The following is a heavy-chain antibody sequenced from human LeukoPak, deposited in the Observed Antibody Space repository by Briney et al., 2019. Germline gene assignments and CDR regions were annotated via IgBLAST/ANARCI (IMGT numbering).Heavy chain of an antibody. V-gene: IGHV3-30-3*01. CDR1: GFTFSSYA. CDR3: ARGEFARVLRYFGGVYYYGMDV. Sequence: GGSLRLSCAASGFTFSSYAMHWVRQAPGTGLEWVAVISYDGSNQYYADSVKGRFTISRDNAKNSLYLQMNSLRAEDTAVYYCARGEFARVLRYFGGVYYYGMDVWGQGTTVTVSS. CDR2: ISYDGSNQ. D-gene: IGHD3-9*01. J-gene: IGHJ6*02.